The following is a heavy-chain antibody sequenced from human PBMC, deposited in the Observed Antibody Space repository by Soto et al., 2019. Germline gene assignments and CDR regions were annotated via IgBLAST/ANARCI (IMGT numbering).Heavy chain of an antibody. J-gene: IGHJ4*02. Sequence: PEETLSVTCTVSDGSISSYYWSWIRQPPGKGLEWIGYIYYSGSTNYNPSLKSRVTISGDTSKKQFSLKLSSVSAADTAVYYCASMAVATKGMDYWGQGTLVTVSS. CDR1: DGSISSYY. V-gene: IGHV4-59*01. CDR3: ASMAVATKGMDY. CDR2: IYYSGST. D-gene: IGHD6-19*01.